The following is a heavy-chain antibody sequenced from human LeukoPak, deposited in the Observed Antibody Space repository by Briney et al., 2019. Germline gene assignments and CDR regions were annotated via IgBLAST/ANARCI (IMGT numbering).Heavy chain of an antibody. D-gene: IGHD4-17*01. V-gene: IGHV3-15*07. J-gene: IGHJ6*02. CDR2: IRRKTEGGTT. CDR3: TTRGNTVTTLMDV. CDR1: GFTFNDAW. Sequence: GRSLRLSCAASGFTFNDAWMNWVRQAPGKGLEWVGRIRRKTEGGTTDYAAPVKGRFTISRDDSKNTLYLQMNSLKTEDTAVYYCTTRGNTVTTLMDVWGQGTTVTVSS.